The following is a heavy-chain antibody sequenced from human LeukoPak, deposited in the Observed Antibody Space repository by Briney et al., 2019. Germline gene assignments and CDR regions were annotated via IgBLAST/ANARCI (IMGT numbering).Heavy chain of an antibody. D-gene: IGHD4-17*01. V-gene: IGHV4-34*01. CDR1: GGSFSGYY. CDR2: INHSGST. J-gene: IGHJ4*02. Sequence: SETLSLTCAVYGGSFSGYYWSWIRQPPGKGLEWIGEINHSGSTNYNPSLKSRVTISVDTSKNQFSLKLSSVTAADTAVYYCARGMGRDYGNYYFDYWGQGTLVTVSS. CDR3: ARGMGRDYGNYYFDY.